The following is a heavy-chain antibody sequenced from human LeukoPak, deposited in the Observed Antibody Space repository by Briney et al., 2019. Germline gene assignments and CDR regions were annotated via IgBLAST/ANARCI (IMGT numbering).Heavy chain of an antibody. CDR1: GFTFSDYS. J-gene: IGHJ4*01. Sequence: GGSLRLSCAASGFTFSDYSMNWVRQAPGKGLEWVSSISSSSSSIYYADSVKGRFTISRDNAKNSLSLQMNTLRDGDSAVYYCVREAAAALDWGHGTLVTVSS. CDR3: VREAAAALD. V-gene: IGHV3-21*01. CDR2: ISSSSSSI. D-gene: IGHD6-13*01.